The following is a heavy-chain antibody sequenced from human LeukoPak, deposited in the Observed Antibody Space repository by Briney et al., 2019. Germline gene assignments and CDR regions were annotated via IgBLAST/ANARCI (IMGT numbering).Heavy chain of an antibody. J-gene: IGHJ6*02. CDR3: ARNTVPYYGMDV. Sequence: PSETLSLTCIVSGGSLNSPNYYWGWIRQPPGKGLEWVSSISSSSSYIYYADSVKGRFTISRDNAKNSLYLQMNSLRAEDTAVYYCARNTVPYYGMDVWGQGTTVTVSS. CDR1: GGSLNSPN. V-gene: IGHV3-21*01. D-gene: IGHD4-17*01. CDR2: ISSSSSYI.